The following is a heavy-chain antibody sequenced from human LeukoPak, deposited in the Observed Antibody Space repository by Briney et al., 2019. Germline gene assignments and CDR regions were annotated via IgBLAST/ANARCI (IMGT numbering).Heavy chain of an antibody. CDR1: GGSISSSTYY. J-gene: IGHJ4*02. CDR3: ARGRIVGATSATGY. CDR2: IYYSGNT. D-gene: IGHD1-26*01. Sequence: PSETLSLTCTVSGGSISSSTYYWGWVRQPPGKGLEWIGSIYYSGNTYHNPSLKSRVTISVDTSKNQFSLKLSSVTAADTAVYYCARGRIVGATSATGYWGQGTLVTVSS. V-gene: IGHV4-39*07.